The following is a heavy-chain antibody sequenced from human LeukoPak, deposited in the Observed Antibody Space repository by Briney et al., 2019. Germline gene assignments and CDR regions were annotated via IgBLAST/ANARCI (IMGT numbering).Heavy chain of an antibody. CDR3: AREKVPENNYYYGMDV. V-gene: IGHV4-30-4*01. Sequence: PSETLSLTCTVSGVSISSGDYHWNWIRQPPGRGLEWIGYISYSGNTYYNPSLKSRLTISLDTSRSQISLRLSSVTAADTAVYYCAREKVPENNYYYGMDVWGQGTRLPSP. J-gene: IGHJ6*02. D-gene: IGHD2-2*01. CDR1: GVSISSGDYH. CDR2: ISYSGNT.